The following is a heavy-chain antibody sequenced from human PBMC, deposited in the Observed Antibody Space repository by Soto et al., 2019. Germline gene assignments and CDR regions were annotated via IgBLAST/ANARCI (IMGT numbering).Heavy chain of an antibody. CDR3: ARDAVYNDGLWLVAN. D-gene: IGHD5-12*01. CDR1: GFSFSRYA. CDR2: MTGRGGDI. J-gene: IGHJ4*02. V-gene: IGHV3-23*01. Sequence: EVQLLESGGGLVQPGGSLRLSCAASGFSFSRYAMMWVRQAPCKGQDLVAGMTGRGGDIRYADSVKGRFTISKDNSNNTLYLQKKVLRAEDTAIYCCARDAVYNDGLWLVANWGQGTLVTVSS.